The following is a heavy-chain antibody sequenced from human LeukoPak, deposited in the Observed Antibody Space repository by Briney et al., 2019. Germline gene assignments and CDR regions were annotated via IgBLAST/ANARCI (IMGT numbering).Heavy chain of an antibody. CDR1: RGTLSRYV. V-gene: IGHV1-69*13. CDR3: AREGGGYSSYQSMDV. J-gene: IGHJ6*04. Sequence: SSVQVSCQASRGTLSRYVISWVRQAPGQEVEGMGGIIPIFGTANYAQKFQGGVTITADESTSTAYMELSSLRSEDTAVYYCAREGGGYSSYQSMDVWGKGTTVTVSS. CDR2: IIPIFGTA. D-gene: IGHD5-18*01.